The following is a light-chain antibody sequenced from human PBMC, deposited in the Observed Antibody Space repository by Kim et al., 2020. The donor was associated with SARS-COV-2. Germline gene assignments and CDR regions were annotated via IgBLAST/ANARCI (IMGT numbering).Light chain of an antibody. CDR2: DAS. J-gene: IGKJ5*01. CDR3: QQYTGSPIT. Sequence: SAGNTAPLSCSARQSDGSGYLAWFQQKPGQAPRLLIYDASSRATGIPDRFSGSGSGTDFTLTISRLEPEDFAVYYCQQYTGSPITFGQGTRLEIK. V-gene: IGKV3-20*01. CDR1: QSDGSGY.